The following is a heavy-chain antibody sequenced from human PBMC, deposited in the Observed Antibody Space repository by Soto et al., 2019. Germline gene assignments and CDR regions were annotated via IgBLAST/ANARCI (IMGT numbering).Heavy chain of an antibody. V-gene: IGHV4-30-2*01. D-gene: IGHD6-13*01. CDR3: ANSHAGAHITAAVH. CDR1: GGSISSGGYS. Sequence: QLQLQESGSGLVKPSQTLSLTCAVSGGSISSGGYSWSWIRQPPGKGLEWIGYIYHSGSTYYNPSLKSRVTISVDRSKNQFSLKLSSVTAADTAAYYCANSHAGAHITAAVHWGQGTLVTVSS. J-gene: IGHJ4*02. CDR2: IYHSGST.